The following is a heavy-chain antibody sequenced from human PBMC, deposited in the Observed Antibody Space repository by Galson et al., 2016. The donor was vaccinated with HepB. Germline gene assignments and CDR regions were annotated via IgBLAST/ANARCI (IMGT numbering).Heavy chain of an antibody. J-gene: IGHJ4*01. CDR1: GFNFDDFA. D-gene: IGHD3-10*01. CDR3: AKDRSYASGSLNGGDFHD. Sequence: SLRLSCAGSGFNFDDFAIHWVRQSPEKGLEWVSGITWDSSSIGYGDSVKGRFIISRDNAKNSVYLQMNSLRVEATAFYYCAKDRSYASGSLNGGDFHDWGHGTLVAVSS. CDR2: ITWDSSSI. V-gene: IGHV3-9*01.